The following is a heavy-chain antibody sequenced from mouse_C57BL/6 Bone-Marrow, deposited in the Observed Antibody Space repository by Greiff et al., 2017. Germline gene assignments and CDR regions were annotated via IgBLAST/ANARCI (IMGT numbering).Heavy chain of an antibody. V-gene: IGHV3-6*01. CDR1: GYSITSGYY. D-gene: IGHD2-2*01. Sequence: EVKLQESGPGLVKPSQSLSLTCSVTGYSITSGYYWNWIRQFPGNKLEWMGYISYDGSNNYNPSLKNRISITRDTSKNQFFLKLNSVTTEDTATYYCASEVGYGYDGNFDYWGQGTTLTVSS. CDR3: ASEVGYGYDGNFDY. CDR2: ISYDGSN. J-gene: IGHJ2*01.